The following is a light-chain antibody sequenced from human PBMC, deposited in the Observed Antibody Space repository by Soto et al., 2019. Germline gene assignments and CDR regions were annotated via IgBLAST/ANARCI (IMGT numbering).Light chain of an antibody. CDR3: QQYGSPLT. CDR2: GAS. Sequence: PGERATLSCRASQSVSSSYLAWYQQKPGQAPRLLIYGASSRATGIPDRFSGSGSRTDFTLTISRLEPEDFAVYYCQQYGSPLTFGGGTKVEIK. V-gene: IGKV3-20*01. CDR1: QSVSSSY. J-gene: IGKJ4*01.